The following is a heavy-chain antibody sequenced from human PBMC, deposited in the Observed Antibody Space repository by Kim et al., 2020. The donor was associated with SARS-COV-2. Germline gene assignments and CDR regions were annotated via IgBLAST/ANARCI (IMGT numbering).Heavy chain of an antibody. V-gene: IGHV3-30*02. D-gene: IGHD3-10*01. Sequence: VKGRFTISRDNSKNTLYLQMNSLRAEDTAVYYCAKDQWGSGEPPCYGMDVWGQGTTVTVSS. CDR3: AKDQWGSGEPPCYGMDV. J-gene: IGHJ6*02.